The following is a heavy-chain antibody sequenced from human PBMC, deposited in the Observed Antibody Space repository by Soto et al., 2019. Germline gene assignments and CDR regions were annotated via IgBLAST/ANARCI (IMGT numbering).Heavy chain of an antibody. V-gene: IGHV4-4*02. CDR2: VYHTGST. D-gene: IGHD2-15*01. J-gene: IGHJ4*02. Sequence: QVLLQESGPGLINASGTLSLTCGVSGGSISTNNWWSWVRQTPGQGLEWIAEVYHTGSTNYNPSLKHRLTISVDKSKNQFSLRLTSVTAADSAVYYCARAKLCNTLSCPHSFDTWGQGTLVSVSS. CDR3: ARAKLCNTLSCPHSFDT. CDR1: GGSISTNNW.